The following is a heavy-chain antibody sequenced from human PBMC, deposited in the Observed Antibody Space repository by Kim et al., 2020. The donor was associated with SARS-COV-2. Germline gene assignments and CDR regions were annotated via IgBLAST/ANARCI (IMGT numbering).Heavy chain of an antibody. V-gene: IGHV3-15*01. CDR2: IKSKTGGETL. J-gene: IGHJ4*02. Sequence: GGSLRLSCAASGFTFSNAWMSWVRQAPGKGLEWVGRIKSKTGGETLDYAAPGKCRFTIARDDSTNNLYLERNNLKAEDSAIYYCTTQILTFFDCWGQG. CDR3: TTQILTFFDC. CDR1: GFTFSNAW.